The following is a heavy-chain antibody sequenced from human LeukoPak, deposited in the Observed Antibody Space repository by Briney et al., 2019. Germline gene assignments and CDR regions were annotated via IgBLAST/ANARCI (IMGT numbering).Heavy chain of an antibody. J-gene: IGHJ4*02. V-gene: IGHV1-2*02. CDR2: INPNSGGT. CDR3: ARDRYVARYFDY. Sequence: ASVKVSCKASGYTFTGYYMHWVRQAPGQGLEWMGWINPNSGGTNYAQKFQGRVTMTRDTSISTAYMELSRLRSDDTAVYYCARDRYVARYFDYWGQGTLVTVSS. D-gene: IGHD3-16*01. CDR1: GYTFTGYY.